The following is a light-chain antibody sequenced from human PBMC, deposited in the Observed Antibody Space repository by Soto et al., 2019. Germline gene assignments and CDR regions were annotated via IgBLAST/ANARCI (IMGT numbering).Light chain of an antibody. CDR3: QQRSKWVT. CDR2: GAS. J-gene: IGKJ4*01. Sequence: EIVLTQSPGTLSLSPGERATLSCRASQSVSSTYLIWYQQKPGQAPRLLIYGASTRATGIPARFSGSGSGTDFTLTISSLEPEDFAVYYCQQRSKWVTFGRGTKVDIK. V-gene: IGKV3D-20*02. CDR1: QSVSSTY.